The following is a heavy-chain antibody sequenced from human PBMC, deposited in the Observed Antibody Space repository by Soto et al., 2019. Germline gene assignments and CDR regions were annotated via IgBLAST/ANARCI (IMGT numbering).Heavy chain of an antibody. V-gene: IGHV1-18*01. CDR2: ISAYNGNT. J-gene: IGHJ4*02. Sequence: ASVKVSCKASGYTFTSYGISWVRQAPGQGREWMGWISAYNGNTKDAKKLQGRVTMTTDTSTSTAYMELRSLRSDDTAVYYWARDSPPPDYWGQGTLVTVSS. CDR1: GYTFTSYG. CDR3: ARDSPPPDY.